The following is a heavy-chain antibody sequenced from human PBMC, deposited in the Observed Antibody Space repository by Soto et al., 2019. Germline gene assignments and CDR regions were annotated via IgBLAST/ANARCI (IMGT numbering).Heavy chain of an antibody. Sequence: QVQLVQSGSEVRRPGSSVKVSCKASGGSFSNSAIAWVRQAPGQWLEWLGMIIPIFTTTNYAKKFKDRLTITADGSTSTAYMELSGLKSEDTAVYFCARPSGLLGQFSALVDYWGQGTLVTFSS. CDR3: ARPSGLLGQFSALVDY. V-gene: IGHV1-69*18. CDR2: IIPIFTTT. CDR1: GGSFSNSA. D-gene: IGHD6-6*01. J-gene: IGHJ4*02.